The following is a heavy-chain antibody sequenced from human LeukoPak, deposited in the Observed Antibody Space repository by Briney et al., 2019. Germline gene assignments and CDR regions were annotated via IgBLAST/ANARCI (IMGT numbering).Heavy chain of an antibody. CDR1: GFTFSNYE. Sequence: GGSLRLSCAASGFTFSNYEMNWVRQAPGKGLEWVSYILSGGSGTYYADSVKGRFTISRDNAKNSLYLQMSSLRAEDTAVYYCVRGGYCSGGTCYLLNALDIWGQGTMVTVYS. J-gene: IGHJ3*02. CDR2: ILSGGSGT. CDR3: VRGGYCSGGTCYLLNALDI. D-gene: IGHD2-15*01. V-gene: IGHV3-48*03.